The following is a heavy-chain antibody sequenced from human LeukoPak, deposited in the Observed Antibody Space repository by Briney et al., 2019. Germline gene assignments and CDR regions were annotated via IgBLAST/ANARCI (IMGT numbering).Heavy chain of an antibody. D-gene: IGHD3-10*01. J-gene: IGHJ4*02. CDR2: IYYSGST. CDR1: GGSISSSSYY. V-gene: IGHV4-39*01. Sequence: SETLSLTCTVSGGSISSSSYYWGWIRQPPGKGLEWIGSIYYSGSTYYNPSLKSRVTISVDTSKNQFSLKLSSVTAADTAVYYCASSSGRGGFDYWGQGTLVTVSS. CDR3: ASSSGRGGFDY.